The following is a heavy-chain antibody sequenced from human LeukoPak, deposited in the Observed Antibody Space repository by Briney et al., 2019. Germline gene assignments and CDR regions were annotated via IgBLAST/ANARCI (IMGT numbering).Heavy chain of an antibody. CDR1: GGSFSGYY. CDR2: ISHSGST. Sequence: ASETLSLTCAVYGGSFSGYYWSWIRQPPGKGLEWIGEISHSGSTNYSPSLKSRVTISVDTSKNQFSLKLSSVTAADTAVYYCARGLMARYWGQGTLVTVSS. CDR3: ARGLMARY. V-gene: IGHV4-34*01. J-gene: IGHJ4*02.